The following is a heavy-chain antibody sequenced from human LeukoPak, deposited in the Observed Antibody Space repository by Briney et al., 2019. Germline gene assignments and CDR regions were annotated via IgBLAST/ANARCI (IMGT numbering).Heavy chain of an antibody. CDR3: ARMVTHYYDSSGYYLSNYGMDV. CDR2: TYYSGST. J-gene: IGHJ6*02. D-gene: IGHD3-22*01. CDR1: GGPLSRQY. V-gene: IGHV4-59*08. Sequence: PSVPLTLTCTVSGGPLSRQYWSWLRQPPGKGLEGLGYTYYSGSTNYNPSLKSRVTISVDTPKNQFSLKLSSVTAADTAVYYCARMVTHYYDSSGYYLSNYGMDVWGQGTTVTVSS.